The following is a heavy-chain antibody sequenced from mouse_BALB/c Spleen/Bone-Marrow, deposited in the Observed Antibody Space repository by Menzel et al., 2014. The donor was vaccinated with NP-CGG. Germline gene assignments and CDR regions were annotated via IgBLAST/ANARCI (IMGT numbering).Heavy chain of an antibody. CDR1: GFDFSRYW. CDR3: TRLGYYGSYAY. V-gene: IGHV4-1*02. J-gene: IGHJ3*01. D-gene: IGHD1-1*01. Sequence: EVKLMESGGGLVQPGGSLKLSCVASGFDFSRYWMSWVRQAPGKGLEWIGEINPDSSTINYTPSLKDKFIISRDNAKNTLYLQMSEVRSEDTALYYCTRLGYYGSYAYWGQGTLVTVTA. CDR2: INPDSSTI.